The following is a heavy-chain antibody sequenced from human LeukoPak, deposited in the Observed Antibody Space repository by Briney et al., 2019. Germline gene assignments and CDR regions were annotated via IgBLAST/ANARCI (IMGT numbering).Heavy chain of an antibody. V-gene: IGHV3-23*01. CDR2: ISGSGGST. Sequence: GGSLRLSCAASGFTFSNFAMNWVRQAPGKGLEWVSAISGSGGSTYYADSVKGRFTISRDNSKNTLYLQMNSLRAEDTAVYYCAKDRDYDILTGYVYFQHWGQGTLVTVSS. CDR1: GFTFSNFA. D-gene: IGHD3-9*01. CDR3: AKDRDYDILTGYVYFQH. J-gene: IGHJ1*01.